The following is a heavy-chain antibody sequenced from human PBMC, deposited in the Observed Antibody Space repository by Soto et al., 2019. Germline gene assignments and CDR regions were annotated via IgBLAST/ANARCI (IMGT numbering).Heavy chain of an antibody. V-gene: IGHV3-48*01. CDR1: GFTFSSYS. CDR3: AGGLTEQRDWFDP. D-gene: IGHD6-25*01. CDR2: ISSSSSTI. J-gene: IGHJ5*02. Sequence: GGSLRLSCAASGFTFSSYSMNWVRQAPGKGLDWVSYISSSSSTIYYADSVKGRFTTSRDNAKNSLYLQMNSLRAEDTAVYYCAGGLTEQRDWFDPSGQGTLFTVTA.